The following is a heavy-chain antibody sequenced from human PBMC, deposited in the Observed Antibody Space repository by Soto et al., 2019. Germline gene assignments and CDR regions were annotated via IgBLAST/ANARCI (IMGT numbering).Heavy chain of an antibody. CDR1: GFTFSKTW. Sequence: EVQLVESGGDLVKPGGSLRLSCAASGFTFSKTWMNWVRQAPGKGLEWVGRIKANIDGGAIDYAAPVKGRFTISRDDSKNTVYLEMNSLSSEDTAVYYCTTVRTYWGQGTLVTVSS. CDR2: IKANIDGGAI. J-gene: IGHJ4*02. CDR3: TTVRTY. V-gene: IGHV3-15*07.